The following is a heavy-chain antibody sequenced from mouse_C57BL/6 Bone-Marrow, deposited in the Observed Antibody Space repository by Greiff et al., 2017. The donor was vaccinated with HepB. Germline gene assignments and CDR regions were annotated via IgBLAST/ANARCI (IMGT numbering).Heavy chain of an antibody. CDR2: FRPYNDDI. V-gene: IGHV1-47*01. Sequence: VQLQRSGADLVKPGASVKMSCKASGSTFTTYPLGGMKQTHGKGLGWIGNFRPYNDDIKYKEKLKGKATLTVEKSSSTVYLELSRLTSDDSAVYYCAGGAVVRDYYAMDYWGQGTSVTVSS. D-gene: IGHD1-1*01. J-gene: IGHJ4*01. CDR1: GSTFTTYP. CDR3: AGGAVVRDYYAMDY.